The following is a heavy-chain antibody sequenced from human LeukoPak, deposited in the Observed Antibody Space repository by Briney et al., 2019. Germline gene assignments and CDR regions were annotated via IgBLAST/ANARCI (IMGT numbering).Heavy chain of an antibody. D-gene: IGHD3-10*02. V-gene: IGHV1-2*02. CDR1: GYTFTGYY. CDR3: ARGRKPFSGTAIYSGNWFDP. J-gene: IGHJ5*02. Sequence: ASVKVSCKASGYTFTGYYMHWVRQAPGQGLEWMGWINPNSGGTNYAQKFQGRVTMTRDTSISTAYMELSRLRSDDTAVYYCARGRKPFSGTAIYSGNWFDPWGQGTLVTVPS. CDR2: INPNSGGT.